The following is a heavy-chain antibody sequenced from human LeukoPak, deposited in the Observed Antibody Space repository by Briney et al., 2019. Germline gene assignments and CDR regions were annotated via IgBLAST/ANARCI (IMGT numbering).Heavy chain of an antibody. D-gene: IGHD2-8*01. Sequence: SESLSLTCAVSGGSITSSKYFWGWIRQPPGKELELIGIISYSGSTDYNPSLKSRVTISTDTSTNQFSLKLTSVTAADTAVYYCAGLGVMVLVYQFEYWGRGTPVTVSS. CDR2: ISYSGST. V-gene: IGHV4-39*07. CDR3: AGLGVMVLVYQFEY. CDR1: GGSITSSKYF. J-gene: IGHJ4*02.